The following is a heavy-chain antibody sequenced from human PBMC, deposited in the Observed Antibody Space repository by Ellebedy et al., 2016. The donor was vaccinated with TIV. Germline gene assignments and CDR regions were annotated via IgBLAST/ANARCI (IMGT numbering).Heavy chain of an antibody. J-gene: IGHJ4*02. CDR3: AREGCSRTSCYGGQGY. V-gene: IGHV3-72*01. CDR2: SRSKANRYTT. CDR1: GFTFSDYY. D-gene: IGHD2-2*01. Sequence: GESLKISCAASGFTFSDYYMDWIRQAPGKGLEWVGRSRSKANRYTTEYAASVKGRFTVSSDDSKNSLYLKMNSLRAEDTAVYYCAREGCSRTSCYGGQGYWGQGTLVTVSS.